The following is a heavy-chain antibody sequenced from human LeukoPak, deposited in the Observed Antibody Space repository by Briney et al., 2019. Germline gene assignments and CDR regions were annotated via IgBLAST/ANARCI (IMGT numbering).Heavy chain of an antibody. CDR2: INHSGST. CDR1: GGSFSGYY. CDR3: ARVHRGYSSSWPRFDY. V-gene: IGHV4-34*01. Sequence: SETLSLTCAVYGGSFSGYYWSWIRQPPGKGLECIGEINHSGSTNYNPSLKSRVTISVDTSKNQFSLKLSSVTAADTAVYYCARVHRGYSSSWPRFDYWGQGTLVTVSS. J-gene: IGHJ4*02. D-gene: IGHD6-13*01.